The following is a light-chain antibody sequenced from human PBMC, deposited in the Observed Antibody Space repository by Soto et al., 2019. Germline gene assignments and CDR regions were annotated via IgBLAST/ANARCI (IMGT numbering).Light chain of an antibody. V-gene: IGKV3-20*01. CDR2: AAS. J-gene: IGKJ1*01. CDR1: QSVSSSW. CDR3: QQYGSSPLT. Sequence: EIVLTQSPGTLSLSPGERATLSCGASQSVSSSWLGWYQQKPGQSPRLLIYAASNRAPGIPDRFSGSGSGTDFTLTISRLEPEDFAVYYCQQYGSSPLTFGQGTKVEV.